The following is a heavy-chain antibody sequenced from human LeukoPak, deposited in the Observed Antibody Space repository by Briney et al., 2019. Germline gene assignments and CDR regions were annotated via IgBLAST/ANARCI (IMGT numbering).Heavy chain of an antibody. J-gene: IGHJ4*02. CDR2: INTHKGHT. D-gene: IGHD2-15*01. CDR1: GYTLANYN. V-gene: IGHV1-18*01. Sequence: ASVKVSCKASGYTLANYNISWVRQAPGQGLEWMGWINTHKGHTNFLQKFQGRVTVTTDISTNTAYMELRRLRSDDTAVYYCAREFGHCSGDNCFYFFDLWGQGSPVIVSS. CDR3: AREFGHCSGDNCFYFFDL.